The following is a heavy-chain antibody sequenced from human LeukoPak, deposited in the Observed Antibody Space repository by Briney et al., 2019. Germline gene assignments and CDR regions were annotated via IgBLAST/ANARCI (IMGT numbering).Heavy chain of an antibody. J-gene: IGHJ4*02. D-gene: IGHD5/OR15-5a*01. CDR3: ARGLPSAPGVGDY. CDR2: ISNSGDAI. Sequence: PGGCLRLSCVASGFTFSSYEMDWVRQAPGKGLEWNSYISNSGDAIYYADSVKGRFTISRDNAKDSLYLQINSLRTEDTAVYYCARGLPSAPGVGDYWGQGTLVTVSS. V-gene: IGHV3-48*03. CDR1: GFTFSSYE.